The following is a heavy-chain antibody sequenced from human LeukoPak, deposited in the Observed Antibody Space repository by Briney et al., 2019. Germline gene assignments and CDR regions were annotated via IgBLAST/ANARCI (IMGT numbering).Heavy chain of an antibody. J-gene: IGHJ4*02. Sequence: GGSLRLSCSASEFTFSTYEMNWVRQAPGKGLEWVSYISGGGDTTLYADSVKGRFTTFRDNAKNSLYLQLTSLRAEDTAVYYCARVGRIQYFDCWGQGTLVTVSS. CDR3: ARVGRIQYFDC. V-gene: IGHV3-48*03. CDR2: ISGGGDTT. D-gene: IGHD5-18*01. CDR1: EFTFSTYE.